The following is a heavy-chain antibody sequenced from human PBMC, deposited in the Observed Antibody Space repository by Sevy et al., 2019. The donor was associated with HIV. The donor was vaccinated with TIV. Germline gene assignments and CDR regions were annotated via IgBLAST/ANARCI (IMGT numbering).Heavy chain of an antibody. Sequence: SETLSLTCTVSGGSITSLYWNWIRQPPGKGLEWIANIYYNGHINYNPSLKSRVTLSLDPSKNQFSLRLSSGTAADTGMYYCAGEYAGGRGYSWGQGTLVTVSS. CDR3: AGEYAGGRGYS. CDR2: IYYNGHI. J-gene: IGHJ4*02. V-gene: IGHV4-59*08. CDR1: GGSITSLY. D-gene: IGHD2-2*01.